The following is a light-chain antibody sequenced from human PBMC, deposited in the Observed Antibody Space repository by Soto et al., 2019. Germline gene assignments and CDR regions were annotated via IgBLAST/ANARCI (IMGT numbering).Light chain of an antibody. V-gene: IGKV1-9*01. J-gene: IGKJ1*01. CDR1: QAISSY. CDR3: QQLNSYPRT. CDR2: AAS. Sequence: IQLTQSPASLSASVGDRVTITCRASQAISSYLAWYQQNPGKAPKVLIYAASTLQSGVPSRFSGSGSGTDFTLTISSLQPEDFATYYCQQLNSYPRTFGQGTKVEIK.